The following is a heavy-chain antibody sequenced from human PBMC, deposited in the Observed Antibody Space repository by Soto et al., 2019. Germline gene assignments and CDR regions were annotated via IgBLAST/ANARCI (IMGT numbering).Heavy chain of an antibody. Sequence: ASVKVSCKASGYTFTIPATHWVRQAPGQRLEWMGWIKAVNGDIKYAQKFQGRVTITADKSTNTAYMELSSLRSEDTAVYYCARVTAVVSIWGQGTLVTVSS. CDR2: IKAVNGDI. D-gene: IGHD2-15*01. J-gene: IGHJ4*02. CDR3: ARVTAVVSI. CDR1: GYTFTIPA. V-gene: IGHV1-3*01.